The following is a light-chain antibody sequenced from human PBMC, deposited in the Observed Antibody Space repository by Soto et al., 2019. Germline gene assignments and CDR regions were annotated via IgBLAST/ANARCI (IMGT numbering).Light chain of an antibody. J-gene: IGKJ1*01. CDR2: KAS. CDR1: QSINIW. Sequence: DIQMTQSPSTLSASLGDRVTITCRASQSINIWLAWYQQKPGRAPKLLIYKASTLESGVPSRFSGSGSGTEFTLTISSLQPDDFAVYYCQQYINLWTFGQGTKVDIK. V-gene: IGKV1-5*03. CDR3: QQYINLWT.